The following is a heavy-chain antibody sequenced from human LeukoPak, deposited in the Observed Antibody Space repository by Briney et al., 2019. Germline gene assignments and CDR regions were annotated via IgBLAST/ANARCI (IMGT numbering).Heavy chain of an antibody. D-gene: IGHD6-13*01. J-gene: IGHJ4*02. CDR2: ISSSGSTI. CDR1: GFTFSTYN. V-gene: IGHV3-21*04. Sequence: GGSLRLSCAASGFTFSTYNMNWVRQAPGKGLEWVSSISSSGSTIYYADSVKGRFTISRDNAKNSLFLPMNSLRTEDTAVYYCARDAGQQVILYSFAYWGQGTLVTVSS. CDR3: ARDAGQQVILYSFAY.